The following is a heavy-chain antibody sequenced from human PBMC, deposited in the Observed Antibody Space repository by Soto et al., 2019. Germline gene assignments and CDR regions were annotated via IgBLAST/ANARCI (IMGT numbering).Heavy chain of an antibody. Sequence: QVQLQESGPGLVKPSQTLSLTCTVSVASISSGGYYWSWIRQHPGEGLEWIGYIYYSGSTSYTPSRNCRVTISVDTTKNQFSLKLSSVTDADTAVYYCARESKYDTSGYPPWFAPWGQGTLVTVSS. CDR2: IYYSGST. CDR1: VASISSGGYY. J-gene: IGHJ5*02. CDR3: ARESKYDTSGYPPWFAP. V-gene: IGHV4-31*03. D-gene: IGHD3-22*01.